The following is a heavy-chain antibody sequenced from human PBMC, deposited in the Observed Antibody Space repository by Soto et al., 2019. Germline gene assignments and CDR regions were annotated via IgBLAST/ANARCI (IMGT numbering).Heavy chain of an antibody. CDR1: GYTFTSYG. Sequence: ASVKVSCKASGYTFTSYGISWVRQAPGQGLEWMGWISAYNGNTNYAQKLQGRVTMTTDTSTSTAYMELRSLRSDDTAVYYCARAETYYDIFTGYYKGTYYFDYWGQGTLVTVSS. CDR3: ARAETYYDIFTGYYKGTYYFDY. V-gene: IGHV1-18*04. CDR2: ISAYNGNT. D-gene: IGHD3-9*01. J-gene: IGHJ4*02.